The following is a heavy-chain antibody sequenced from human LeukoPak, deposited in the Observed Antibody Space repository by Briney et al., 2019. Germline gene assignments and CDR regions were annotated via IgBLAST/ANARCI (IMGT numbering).Heavy chain of an antibody. CDR3: AKENHGIVGATTLIDY. D-gene: IGHD1-26*01. Sequence: GGSLRLSCVASGFPFSSYWMSWVRQAPGKGLEWVSVISASGGNTYYADSVKGRFTISRDNSKNTLYLQMNSLRAEDTAVYCCAKENHGIVGATTLIDYWGQGTLVTVSS. CDR2: ISASGGNT. CDR1: GFPFSSYW. V-gene: IGHV3-23*01. J-gene: IGHJ4*02.